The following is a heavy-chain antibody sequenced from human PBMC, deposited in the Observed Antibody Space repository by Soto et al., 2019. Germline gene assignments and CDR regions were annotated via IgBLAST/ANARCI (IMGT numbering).Heavy chain of an antibody. CDR3: AKTRGYFDY. V-gene: IGHV3-23*01. CDR2: ITGSGDTT. CDR1: GFTFSSYA. J-gene: IGHJ4*02. D-gene: IGHD2-2*01. Sequence: ESGGTLVQPGGSLRLSCAASGFTFSSYAMTWVRQAPGKGLEWVSVITGSGDTTDYADSVKGRFTISRDNSKNTLYLQMNSLRAEDTAEYYCAKTRGYFDYWGQGTLVTVSS.